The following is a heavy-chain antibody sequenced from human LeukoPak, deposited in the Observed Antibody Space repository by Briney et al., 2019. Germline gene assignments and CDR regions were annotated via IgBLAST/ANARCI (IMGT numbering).Heavy chain of an antibody. V-gene: IGHV1-18*01. CDR1: GYTFTSYG. CDR2: ISAYNGNT. D-gene: IGHD6-13*01. CDR3: AGSIAAAGTRAFDI. Sequence: GASVKVSCKASGYTFTSYGISWVRQAPGQGLEWMGWISAYNGNTNYAQKLQGRVTMTTDTSTSTAYMELRSLRSDDTAVYYCAGSIAAAGTRAFDIWGQGTMVTVSS. J-gene: IGHJ3*02.